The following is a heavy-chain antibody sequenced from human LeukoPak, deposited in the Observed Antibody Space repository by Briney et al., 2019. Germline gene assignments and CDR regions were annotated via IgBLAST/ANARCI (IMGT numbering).Heavy chain of an antibody. J-gene: IGHJ4*02. D-gene: IGHD3-10*01. Sequence: SETLSLTCTVSGGSISSSSYYWGWIRQPPGKGLEWIGSIYYSGSTYYNPSLKSRVTISVDTSKNQFSLKLSSVTAADTAVYYCARQGLWFGESPDYWGQGTLVTVSS. V-gene: IGHV4-39*01. CDR1: GGSISSSSYY. CDR3: ARQGLWFGESPDY. CDR2: IYYSGST.